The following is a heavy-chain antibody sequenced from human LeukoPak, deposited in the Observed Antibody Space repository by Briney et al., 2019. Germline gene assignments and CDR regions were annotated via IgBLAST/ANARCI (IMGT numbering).Heavy chain of an antibody. Sequence: VASVKVSCKASGYTFTNYDINWVRQATGQGLEWMGWMNPNSGNTGYAQEFQGRVTMTRNTSISTAYMELSSPRSEDTAVYYCARFAYSNYSYYYYYYYMDVWGKGTTVTVSS. J-gene: IGHJ6*03. CDR2: MNPNSGNT. CDR1: GYTFTNYD. D-gene: IGHD4-11*01. V-gene: IGHV1-8*01. CDR3: ARFAYSNYSYYYYYYYMDV.